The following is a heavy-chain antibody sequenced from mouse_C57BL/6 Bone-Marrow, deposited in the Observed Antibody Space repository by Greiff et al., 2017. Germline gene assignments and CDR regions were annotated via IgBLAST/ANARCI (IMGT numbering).Heavy chain of an antibody. V-gene: IGHV2-3*01. J-gene: IGHJ3*01. CDR2: ICGDGST. Sequence: VKLMESGPGLVAPSQSLSITCTVSGFSLTSYGVSWVRQPPGKGLEWMGVICGDGSTNYHSALISRLSISKDNSKSHVFLKLNSLQTDDTATYDYAITYYSTYVWFGYWGQGPLAIVSA. CDR1: GFSLTSYG. CDR3: AITYYSTYVWFGY. D-gene: IGHD2-5*01.